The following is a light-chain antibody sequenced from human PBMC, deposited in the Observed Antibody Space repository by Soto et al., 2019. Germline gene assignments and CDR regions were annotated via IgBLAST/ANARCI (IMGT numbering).Light chain of an antibody. V-gene: IGKV1-5*03. CDR3: QQYNSFAWT. Sequence: DIQMTQSPSTLSASVGDRVTITCRASQSISSWLAWYQQKPGKAPKLLINKASSLESGVPSRFSGSGSGPEFTLTISSLQPDDFGTYYCQQYNSFAWTFGQGTKVDIK. J-gene: IGKJ1*01. CDR1: QSISSW. CDR2: KAS.